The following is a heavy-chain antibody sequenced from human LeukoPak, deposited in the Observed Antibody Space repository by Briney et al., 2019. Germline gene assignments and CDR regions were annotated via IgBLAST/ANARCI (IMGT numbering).Heavy chain of an antibody. Sequence: GGSLRLSCAASGFTFSSYSMNWVRQAPGKGLEWVSSISSSSSYIYYADSVKGRFTISRDNAKNSLYLQMNSLRAEDTAVYYCARAVTTTSPFDYWGQETLVTVSS. D-gene: IGHD4-17*01. CDR2: ISSSSSYI. CDR3: ARAVTTTSPFDY. CDR1: GFTFSSYS. J-gene: IGHJ4*02. V-gene: IGHV3-21*01.